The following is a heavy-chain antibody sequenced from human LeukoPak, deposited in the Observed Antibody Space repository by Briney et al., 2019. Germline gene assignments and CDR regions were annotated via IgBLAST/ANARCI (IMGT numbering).Heavy chain of an antibody. CDR2: IMPLFGTA. Sequence: SVKVSFKASGGTFNSYAISWVRQAPGQGLEWMGGIMPLFGTANYAQEFQGRVTFTTDESASTAYMEVSSLRSEDTAVYYCASGSLGDGYGVGDYYQYMDVWGKGTTVTVSS. CDR1: GGTFNSYA. V-gene: IGHV1-69*05. D-gene: IGHD5-24*01. CDR3: ASGSLGDGYGVGDYYQYMDV. J-gene: IGHJ6*03.